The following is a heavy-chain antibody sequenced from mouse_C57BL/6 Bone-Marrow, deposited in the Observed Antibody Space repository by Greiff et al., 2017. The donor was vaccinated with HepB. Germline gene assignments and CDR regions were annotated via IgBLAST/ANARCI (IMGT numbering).Heavy chain of an antibody. CDR2: IYPGDGDT. Sequence: VQLQQSGPELVKPGASVKISCKASGYAFSSSWMNWVKQSPGKGLEWIGRIYPGDGDTNYNQKFKGKATLTVDKSSSTAYMQLSSLTSEDSAVYYCAICGNYLSYWGQGTLVTVSA. CDR1: GYAFSSSW. V-gene: IGHV1-82*01. J-gene: IGHJ3*01. CDR3: AICGNYLSY. D-gene: IGHD2-1*01.